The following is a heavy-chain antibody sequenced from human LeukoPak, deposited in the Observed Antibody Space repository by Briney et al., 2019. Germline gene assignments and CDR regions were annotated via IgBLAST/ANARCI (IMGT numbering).Heavy chain of an antibody. D-gene: IGHD2-2*01. V-gene: IGHV3-64D*09. CDR3: VKGYCSSISCYGDY. CDR1: GFTFSSYA. Sequence: GGSLRLSCSASGFTFSSYAMHWVRQAPGKGLEYVSAISSNGGSTYYADSVKGRFTISRDNSKNTLYLQMGSLRAEDTAVYYCVKGYCSSISCYGDYWGQGTLVTFSS. J-gene: IGHJ4*02. CDR2: ISSNGGST.